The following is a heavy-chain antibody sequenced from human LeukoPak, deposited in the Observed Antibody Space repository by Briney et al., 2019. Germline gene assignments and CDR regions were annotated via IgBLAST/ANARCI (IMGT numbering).Heavy chain of an antibody. CDR1: GGSISSYY. CDR2: IYTSGST. V-gene: IGHV4-4*07. Sequence: PSETLSLTCTVSGGSISSYYWNWIRQPAGKGLEWIGRIYTSGSTNYNPSLESRVTMSVDTSKNQFSLKLSSVAAADTAVYCCARTSFYYDSSGYPQEYFDYWGQGTLVTVSS. J-gene: IGHJ4*02. CDR3: ARTSFYYDSSGYPQEYFDY. D-gene: IGHD3-22*01.